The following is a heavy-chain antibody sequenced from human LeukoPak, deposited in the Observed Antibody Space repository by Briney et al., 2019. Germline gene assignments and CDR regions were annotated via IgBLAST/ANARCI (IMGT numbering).Heavy chain of an antibody. J-gene: IGHJ5*02. Sequence: SETLSLTCTVSGYSISSGYYWGWIRQPPGKGLEWIGSIYYSGSTYYNPSLKSRVTISVDTSKNQFSLKLSSVTAADTAVYYCARPFGSYSRNWFDPWGQGTLVTVSS. CDR2: IYYSGST. D-gene: IGHD1-26*01. CDR3: ARPFGSYSRNWFDP. V-gene: IGHV4-38-2*02. CDR1: GYSISSGYY.